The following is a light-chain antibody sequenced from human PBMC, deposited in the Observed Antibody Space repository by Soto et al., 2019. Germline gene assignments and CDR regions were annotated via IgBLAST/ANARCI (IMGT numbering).Light chain of an antibody. CDR3: QQNYSSPPT. Sequence: DIQMTQSPSSLSASVGDRVSMTCRASQTIGTNLNWYQQKPGKAPKVLIYGASTLQGGMPSRFSGGGSGTDFTLTISSLQPEDFATYFCQQNYSSPPTFGQGTKVESK. V-gene: IGKV1-39*01. J-gene: IGKJ1*01. CDR1: QTIGTN. CDR2: GAS.